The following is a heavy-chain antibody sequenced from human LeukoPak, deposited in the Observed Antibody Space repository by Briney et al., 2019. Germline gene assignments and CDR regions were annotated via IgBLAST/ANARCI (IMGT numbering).Heavy chain of an antibody. CDR2: IYYSGST. CDR3: ARVPRGGYSYSNWFDP. D-gene: IGHD5-18*01. CDR1: GGSISSYY. V-gene: IGHV4-59*01. J-gene: IGHJ5*02. Sequence: SETLSLTCTVSGGSISSYYWSWIRQPPGKGLGWIGYIYYSGSTNYNPSLKSRVTISVDTSKNQFSLKLSSVTAADTAVYYCARVPRGGYSYSNWFDPWGQGTLVTVSS.